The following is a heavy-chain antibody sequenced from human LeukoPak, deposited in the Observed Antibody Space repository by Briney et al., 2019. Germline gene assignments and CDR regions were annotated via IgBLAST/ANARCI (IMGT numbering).Heavy chain of an antibody. Sequence: GGSLRLSCAASGFTFSSYAMHWVRQAPGKGLEWVAVISYDRSNKYYADSVKGRFTISRDNSKNTLYLQMNSLRAEDTAVYYCAKVGDSSGWRLDYWGQGTLVTVSS. D-gene: IGHD6-19*01. CDR1: GFTFSSYA. CDR3: AKVGDSSGWRLDY. V-gene: IGHV3-30-3*01. J-gene: IGHJ4*02. CDR2: ISYDRSNK.